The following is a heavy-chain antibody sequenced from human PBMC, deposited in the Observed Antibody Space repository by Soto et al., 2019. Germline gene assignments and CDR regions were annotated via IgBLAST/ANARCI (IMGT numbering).Heavy chain of an antibody. J-gene: IGHJ2*01. V-gene: IGHV3-21*01. CDR3: ASSFRWDIVVVPAAITADWYFDL. D-gene: IGHD2-2*01. CDR2: ISSSSSYI. CDR1: GFTFSSYS. Sequence: EVQLVESGGGLVKPGGSLRLSCAASGFTFSSYSMNWVRQAPGKGLEWVSSISSSSSYIYYADSVKGRFTISRDNAKNSLYLQMNSLRAEDTAVYYCASSFRWDIVVVPAAITADWYFDLWGRGILVTVSS.